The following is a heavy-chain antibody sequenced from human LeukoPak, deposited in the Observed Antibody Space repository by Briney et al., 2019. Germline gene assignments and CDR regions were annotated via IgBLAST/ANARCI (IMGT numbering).Heavy chain of an antibody. V-gene: IGHV5-51*01. Sequence: GESLKISCKHSGYSFPTYCVGWVRQMPGKGLEWMGIIYPGDSDTRYSPSFQGQVTISADKSISTAYLQWSSLKASDTAMYYCARQISLSYYDSSGYCDYWGQGTLVTVSS. D-gene: IGHD3-22*01. J-gene: IGHJ4*02. CDR3: ARQISLSYYDSSGYCDY. CDR2: IYPGDSDT. CDR1: GYSFPTYC.